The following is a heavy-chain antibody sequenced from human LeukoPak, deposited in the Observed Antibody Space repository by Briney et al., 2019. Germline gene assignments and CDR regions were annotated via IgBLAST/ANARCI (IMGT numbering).Heavy chain of an antibody. J-gene: IGHJ4*02. Sequence: GGSLRLSCVVSGFTFSSFWMHWVRQAPGKGLEWVAVIWYDGSNKYYADSVKGRFTISRDNSKNTLYLQMNSLRAEDTAVYYCARVGSSSPFDYWGQGTLVTVSS. V-gene: IGHV3-33*08. CDR2: IWYDGSNK. D-gene: IGHD6-6*01. CDR3: ARVGSSSPFDY. CDR1: GFTFSSFW.